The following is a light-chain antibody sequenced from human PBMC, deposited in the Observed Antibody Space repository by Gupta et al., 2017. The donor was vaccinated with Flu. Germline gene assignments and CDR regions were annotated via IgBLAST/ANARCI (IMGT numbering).Light chain of an antibody. V-gene: IGKV4-1*01. CDR1: QSVLDSSKNKNF. CDR3: QQYDDTPPT. J-gene: IGKJ1*01. Sequence: SLGERATISCKSSQSVLDSSKNKNFLAWYRQKRGQPPTLLIYWASTREPGVPDRFSGSGSGTDFTLTISRLQAEDVAVYYCQQYDDTPPTFGQGTKVEIK. CDR2: WAS.